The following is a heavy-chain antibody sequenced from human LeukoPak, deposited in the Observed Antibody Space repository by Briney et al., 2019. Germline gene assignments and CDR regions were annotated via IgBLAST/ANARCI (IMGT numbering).Heavy chain of an antibody. Sequence: GGSLRLSCAASGFTVDANYMTWVRQAPGKGLEWVSVIYSGGNTYYADSVKGRFTISRDYSKNTLYLQMNSLRAEDTAVYYCARVAIRFFDYWGQGTLVTVSS. V-gene: IGHV3-53*01. J-gene: IGHJ4*02. D-gene: IGHD3-3*01. CDR1: GFTVDANY. CDR3: ARVAIRFFDY. CDR2: IYSGGNT.